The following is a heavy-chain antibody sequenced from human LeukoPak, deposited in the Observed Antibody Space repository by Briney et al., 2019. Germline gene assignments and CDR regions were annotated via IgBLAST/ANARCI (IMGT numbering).Heavy chain of an antibody. Sequence: PSETLSLTCTVSGGSISSSSYYWGWIRQPPGKGLEWIGSVYYTGASYYNPSLRSRVTISIDTSKNHFSLNLTSVTAADTAVYYCARGAPPQNWGQGALVTVSS. J-gene: IGHJ4*02. V-gene: IGHV4-39*07. CDR2: VYYTGAS. CDR3: ARGAPPQN. CDR1: GGSISSSSYY.